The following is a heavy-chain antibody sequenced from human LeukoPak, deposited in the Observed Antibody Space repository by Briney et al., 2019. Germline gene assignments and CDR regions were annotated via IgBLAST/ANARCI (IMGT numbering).Heavy chain of an antibody. V-gene: IGHV4-34*01. J-gene: IGHJ4*02. CDR3: ARGWYDY. Sequence: SETLSLTRAVYGGSFSGYYWSWIRQPPGKGLEWIGEINHSGSTNYNPSLKSRVTISVDTSKTQFSLKLSSVTAADTAVYYCARGWYDYWGQGTLVTVSS. CDR2: INHSGST. D-gene: IGHD6-13*01. CDR1: GGSFSGYY.